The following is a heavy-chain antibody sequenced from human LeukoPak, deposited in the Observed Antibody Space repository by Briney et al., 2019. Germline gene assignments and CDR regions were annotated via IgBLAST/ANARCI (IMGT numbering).Heavy chain of an antibody. CDR1: GYTFTGYY. J-gene: IGHJ4*02. CDR2: INPNSGDT. D-gene: IGHD2-21*02. CDR3: ARDYCGGDCFPDY. V-gene: IGHV1-2*06. Sequence: APVKVSCKASGYTFTGYYVHWVRQAPGQGLEWMGRINPNSGDTNYAQKFQGRVTMTRDTSISTAYMELSRLRSDDTAVYYCARDYCGGDCFPDYWGRGTLVTVSS.